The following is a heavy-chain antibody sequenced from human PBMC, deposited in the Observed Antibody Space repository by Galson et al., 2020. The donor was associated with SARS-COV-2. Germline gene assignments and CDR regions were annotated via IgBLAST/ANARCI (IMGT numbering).Heavy chain of an antibody. CDR2: VHYTGST. D-gene: IGHD6-13*01. CDR1: GASISSSY. J-gene: IGHJ4*02. Sequence: SQTLSLTCAVSGASISSSYWSWIRQPPGKGLEWIAYVHYTGSTNQNPSLRSRITVSVDTSKNLISLKLSSVTAADTAVYYCARHSSSWYYFDSWGQGTLVSVSS. CDR3: ARHSSSWYYFDS. V-gene: IGHV4-59*08.